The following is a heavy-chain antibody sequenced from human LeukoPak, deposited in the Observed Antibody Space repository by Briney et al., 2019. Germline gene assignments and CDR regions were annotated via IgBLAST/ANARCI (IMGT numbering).Heavy chain of an antibody. V-gene: IGHV3-23*01. D-gene: IGHD5-12*01. CDR3: AKAPQGKSGYALPAN. J-gene: IGHJ4*02. CDR2: ISSSGGGT. CDR1: GFTFNNYA. Sequence: GGSLRLSCAASGFTFNNYAVNWVRQALGKGLEWVSAISSSGGGTYYADSVKGRFTISRDNSKNTLYLQMDSLRVEDTAIYYCAKAPQGKSGYALPANWGQGTLVTVSS.